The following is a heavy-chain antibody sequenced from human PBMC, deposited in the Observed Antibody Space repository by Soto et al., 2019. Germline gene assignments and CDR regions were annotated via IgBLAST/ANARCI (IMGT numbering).Heavy chain of an antibody. CDR3: ARDLPTMDV. J-gene: IGHJ6*02. V-gene: IGHV1-18*01. CDR2: IRAYNGNT. Sequence: QVQLVQSGAEVKKPGASVKVSCKASCYTFTSYGISWVRQAPGQGLEWMGWIRAYNGNTNYAQKLQARVTMTTDTSTSTAYIELRSLRSDVTAVYYCARDLPTMDVWGQGTTVTVSS. CDR1: CYTFTSYG.